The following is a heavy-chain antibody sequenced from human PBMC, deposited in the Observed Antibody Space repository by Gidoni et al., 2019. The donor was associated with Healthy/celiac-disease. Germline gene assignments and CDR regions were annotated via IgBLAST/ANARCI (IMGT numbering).Heavy chain of an antibody. CDR3: ARGYSGYDRQGYSYGY. CDR1: GGSISSGGYY. D-gene: IGHD5-12*01. V-gene: IGHV4-31*03. CDR2: LYYSGST. J-gene: IGHJ4*02. Sequence: QVQLQESGPGLVKPSQTLSLTCTVSGGSISSGGYYWSWIRPPPGKGLEWIGYLYYSGSTYYNPSLKSRVTISVDTSKNQFSLKLSSVTAADTAVYYCARGYSGYDRQGYSYGYWGQGTLVTVSS.